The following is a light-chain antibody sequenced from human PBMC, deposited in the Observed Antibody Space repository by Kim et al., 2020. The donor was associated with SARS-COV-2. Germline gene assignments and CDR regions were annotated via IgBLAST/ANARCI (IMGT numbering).Light chain of an antibody. CDR3: QEYNDWPSWT. J-gene: IGKJ1*01. CDR2: GVS. Sequence: SPGERVTLSCRASQSVYDYLAWYQQKSGQAPRLLIHGVSTRATGVPARFSGSGSGTDFTLTISSLQSEDFAVYYCQEYNDWPSWTFGQGTKVDIK. V-gene: IGKV3-15*01. CDR1: QSVYDY.